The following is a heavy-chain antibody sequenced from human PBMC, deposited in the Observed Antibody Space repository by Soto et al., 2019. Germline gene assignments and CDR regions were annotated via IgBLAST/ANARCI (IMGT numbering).Heavy chain of an antibody. D-gene: IGHD3-9*01. CDR1: GGSISSFTYY. Sequence: SATQSLTCSVSGGSISSFTYYWGWIRQPPGKGLEWIGTVYYNENTYYNPSLKSRVTITVDTAKNQFSLSLRSVTAADTAMYFCARRERYYGSPGWFDPWGPGTLVTSPQ. CDR2: VYYNENT. J-gene: IGHJ5*02. CDR3: ARRERYYGSPGWFDP. V-gene: IGHV4-39*01.